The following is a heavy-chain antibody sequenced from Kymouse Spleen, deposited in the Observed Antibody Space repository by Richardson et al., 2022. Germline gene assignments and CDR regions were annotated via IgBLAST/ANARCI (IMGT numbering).Heavy chain of an antibody. V-gene: IGHV4-61*01. CDR2: IYYSGST. D-gene: IGHD1-7*01. CDR3: ARDGITGTGRDWFDP. Sequence: QVQLQESGPGLVKPSETLSLTCTVSGGSVSSGSYYWSWIRQPPGKGLEWIGYIYYSGSTNYNPSLKSRVTISVDTSKNQFSLKLSSVTAADTAVYYCARDGITGTGRDWFDPWGQGTLVTVSS. CDR1: GGSVSSGSYY. J-gene: IGHJ5*02.